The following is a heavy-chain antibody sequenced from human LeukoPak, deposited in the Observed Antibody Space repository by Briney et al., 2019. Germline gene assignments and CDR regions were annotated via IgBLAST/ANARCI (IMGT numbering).Heavy chain of an antibody. CDR3: ASRYCTNGVCSLNY. J-gene: IGHJ4*02. CDR2: VYTGGRT. Sequence: GGSLRLSCATTGFTIGKSDMAWVRQAPGKGLEWVSIVYTGGRTFHADSVKGRFTMSRDNAKNSLYLQMNSLRAEDTAVYYCASRYCTNGVCSLNYWGQGTLVTVSS. V-gene: IGHV3-53*01. D-gene: IGHD2-8*01. CDR1: GFTIGKSD.